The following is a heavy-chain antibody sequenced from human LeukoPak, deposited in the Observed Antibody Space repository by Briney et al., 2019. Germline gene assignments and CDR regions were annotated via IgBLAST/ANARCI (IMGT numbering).Heavy chain of an antibody. CDR2: ISSSGSTI. D-gene: IGHD3-9*01. CDR1: GFTFSSYE. CDR3: AAGYDILTGYQAWDY. Sequence: GGSLRLSCAASGFTFSSYEMNWVRQAPGKGLEWVSYISSSGSTIYYAGSVKGRFTISRDNAKNSLYLQMNSLRAEDTAVYYCAAGYDILTGYQAWDYWGQGTLVTVSS. J-gene: IGHJ4*02. V-gene: IGHV3-48*03.